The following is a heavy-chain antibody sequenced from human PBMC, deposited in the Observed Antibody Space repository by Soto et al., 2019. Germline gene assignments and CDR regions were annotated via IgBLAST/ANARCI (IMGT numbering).Heavy chain of an antibody. CDR3: TTDGLAVAVFDY. Sequence: GGSLRLSCAASGFTFSSYAMNWVRQAPGKGLEWVGRIKSKTDGGTIDYAAPVKGRFTISRDDSKNTLYLQMNSLKTEDTAVYYCTTDGLAVAVFDYWGQGTLVTVSS. J-gene: IGHJ4*02. CDR2: IKSKTDGGTI. CDR1: GFTFSSYA. V-gene: IGHV3-15*07. D-gene: IGHD6-19*01.